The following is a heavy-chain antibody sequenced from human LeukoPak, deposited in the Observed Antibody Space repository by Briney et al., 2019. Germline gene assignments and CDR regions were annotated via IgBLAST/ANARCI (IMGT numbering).Heavy chain of an antibody. Sequence: PGASLRLSCAASAFTFSNYWMSWVRQAPGKGLELVANINQDGSEIYYGDSVKGRFTISRDNAKNSLYLQINSVRADDTAVYSCARDQGSMIVVRTNNWYFALWGRGTLVTVSS. V-gene: IGHV3-7*01. CDR3: ARDQGSMIVVRTNNWYFAL. CDR1: AFTFSNYW. J-gene: IGHJ2*01. CDR2: INQDGSEI. D-gene: IGHD3-22*01.